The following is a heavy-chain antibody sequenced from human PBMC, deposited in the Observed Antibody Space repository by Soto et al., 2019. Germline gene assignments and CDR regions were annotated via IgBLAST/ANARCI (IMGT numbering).Heavy chain of an antibody. Sequence: PGGSLRLSCAASGFTFSSYSMNWVRQAPGKGREWVSSISSSSSSIYYADSVKGRFTISRDNSKNSLYLQMNSLRAEDTAVYYCARDNYSGYLNWFDPWGQGTLVTVSS. CDR2: ISSSSSSI. CDR3: ARDNYSGYLNWFDP. CDR1: GFTFSSYS. J-gene: IGHJ5*02. V-gene: IGHV3-21*04. D-gene: IGHD5-12*01.